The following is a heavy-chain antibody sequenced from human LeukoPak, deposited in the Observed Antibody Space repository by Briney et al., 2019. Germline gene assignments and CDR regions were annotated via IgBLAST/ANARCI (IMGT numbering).Heavy chain of an antibody. CDR3: ATLRQQWLVDAFDI. V-gene: IGHV3-21*01. CDR1: GFTFSSYS. J-gene: IGHJ3*02. Sequence: GGSLRLSCAASGFTFSSYSMNWVRQAPGKGLEWVSSISSSSSYIYYADSVKGRFTISRDNAKNSLYLQMNSLRAEDTAVYYCATLRQQWLVDAFDIWGQGTMVTVSS. D-gene: IGHD6-19*01. CDR2: ISSSSSYI.